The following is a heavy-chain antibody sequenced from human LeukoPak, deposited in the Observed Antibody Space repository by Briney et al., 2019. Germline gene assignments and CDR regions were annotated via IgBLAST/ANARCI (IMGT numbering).Heavy chain of an antibody. CDR2: INVGNGNT. CDR1: GYTFTSYA. J-gene: IGHJ4*02. D-gene: IGHD5-18*01. Sequence: ASVKVSCKVFGYTFTSYAMHWVRQAPGQRLEWMGWINVGNGNTKYSQKFQGRVTITRDTSASTAYMELSSLRSEDTAVYYCARDGGYSYDYARDYWGQGTLVTVSS. V-gene: IGHV1-3*01. CDR3: ARDGGYSYDYARDY.